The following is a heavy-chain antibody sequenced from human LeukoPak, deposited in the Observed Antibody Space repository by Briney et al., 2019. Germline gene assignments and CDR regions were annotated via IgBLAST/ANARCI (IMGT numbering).Heavy chain of an antibody. J-gene: IGHJ4*02. Sequence: GGSLRLSCAASGFTFSHYYMSWIRQAPGKGLEWVSYISSSGSTIYYADSVKGRFTISRDNVMNSVYLQMTSLRAEDTAVYYCARNLSYYGSGSYPDYWGQGTLVTVSS. V-gene: IGHV3-11*01. D-gene: IGHD3-10*01. CDR2: ISSSGSTI. CDR3: ARNLSYYGSGSYPDY. CDR1: GFTFSHYY.